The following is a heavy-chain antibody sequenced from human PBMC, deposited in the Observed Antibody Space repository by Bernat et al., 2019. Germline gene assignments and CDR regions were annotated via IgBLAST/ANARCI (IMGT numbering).Heavy chain of an antibody. CDR2: ISRSTTVI. CDR3: ARDCSTIAALGHNWFDP. V-gene: IGHV3-48*02. J-gene: IGHJ5*01. Sequence: EVQLVESGGGLVQSGGSLRLSCAASGFSFSDYSMNWVRQAPGKGLEWVSYISRSTTVIYYADSVNGRFTISRDNAKNSLYLHMNSLRDEDTAVYYCARDCSTIAALGHNWFDPWGQGTLVTVSS. D-gene: IGHD6-13*01. CDR1: GFSFSDYS.